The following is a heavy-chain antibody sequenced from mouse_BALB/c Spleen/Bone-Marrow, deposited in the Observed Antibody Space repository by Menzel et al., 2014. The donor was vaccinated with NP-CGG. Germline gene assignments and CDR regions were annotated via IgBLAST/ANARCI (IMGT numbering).Heavy chain of an antibody. D-gene: IGHD1-2*01. Sequence: LQQSGSELVRPGASVKLSCKASGYTFTSYWMHWVKQRHGQGLEWIGNIYPGSGSTNYDKKFKSKGTLTVDTSSSTAYMHLSSLTSEDSAVYYCTRGGTTAFDYWGQGTTLTVSS. V-gene: IGHV1S22*01. CDR2: IYPGSGST. CDR1: GYTFTSYW. CDR3: TRGGTTAFDY. J-gene: IGHJ2*01.